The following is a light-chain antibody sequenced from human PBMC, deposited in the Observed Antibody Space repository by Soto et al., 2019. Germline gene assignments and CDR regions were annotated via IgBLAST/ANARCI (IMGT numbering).Light chain of an antibody. V-gene: IGLV1-51*01. Sequence: QSVLTQPPSVSAAPGQKATISCSGRNSNIGNNYVSWYQQLPGTAPKLLIYDNNKRPSGIPDRFSGSKPGTSATLGITGLQTGDEADYYCATWDSSLSAEVFGGGTKVTVL. CDR1: NSNIGNNY. J-gene: IGLJ2*01. CDR2: DNN. CDR3: ATWDSSLSAEV.